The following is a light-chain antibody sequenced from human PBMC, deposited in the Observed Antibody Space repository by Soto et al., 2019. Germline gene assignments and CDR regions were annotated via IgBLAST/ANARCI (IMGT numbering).Light chain of an antibody. V-gene: IGLV2-8*01. J-gene: IGLJ1*01. CDR3: SSYAGRTISLV. CDR1: SNDVGGYKY. Sequence: QSALTQPPSASGSPGQSVTISCTGTSNDVGGYKYVSWYQQHPGKAPKLMIYGVTKRPSGVPDRFSGSKSGNTASLTVSGLQAEDEADYYCSSYAGRTISLVFGTGTKLTVL. CDR2: GVT.